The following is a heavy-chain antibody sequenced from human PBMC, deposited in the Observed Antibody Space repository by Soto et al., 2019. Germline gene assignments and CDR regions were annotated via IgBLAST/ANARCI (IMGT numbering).Heavy chain of an antibody. D-gene: IGHD6-13*01. V-gene: IGHV3-48*03. Sequence: GPLRLSCAASGFTFSSYEMNWARQAPGKGLEWVSYISSSGSTIYYADSVKGRFTISRDNAKNSLYLQMNSLRAEDTAVYYCASIPYSSSWFPFDYWGQGTLVTVSS. J-gene: IGHJ4*02. CDR3: ASIPYSSSWFPFDY. CDR1: GFTFSSYE. CDR2: ISSSGSTI.